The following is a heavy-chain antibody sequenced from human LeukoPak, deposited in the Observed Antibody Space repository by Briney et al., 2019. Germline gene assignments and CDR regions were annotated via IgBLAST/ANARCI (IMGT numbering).Heavy chain of an antibody. CDR3: ARGDSSGYYPYYFDY. CDR2: IYTSGST. Sequence: SETLSLTCAVYGGSFSGYYWGWIRQPAGKGLEWIGRIYTSGSTNYNPSLKSRVTISVDTSKNQFSLKLSSVTAADTAVYYCARGDSSGYYPYYFDYWGQGTLVTVSS. J-gene: IGHJ4*02. D-gene: IGHD3-22*01. V-gene: IGHV4-59*10. CDR1: GGSFSGYY.